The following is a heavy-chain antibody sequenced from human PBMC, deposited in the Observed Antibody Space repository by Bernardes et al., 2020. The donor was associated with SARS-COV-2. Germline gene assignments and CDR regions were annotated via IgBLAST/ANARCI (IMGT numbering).Heavy chain of an antibody. Sequence: ASVKVSCKASGYTFTGYYMHWVRQAPGQGLEWMGWINPNSGGTNYAQKFQGRVTMTRDTSISTAYMELSRLRSDDTAVYYCASLLYYYDSSGYYSNYDAFDIWGQGTMVTVSS. CDR1: GYTFTGYY. CDR3: ASLLYYYDSSGYYSNYDAFDI. CDR2: INPNSGGT. D-gene: IGHD3-22*01. J-gene: IGHJ3*02. V-gene: IGHV1-2*02.